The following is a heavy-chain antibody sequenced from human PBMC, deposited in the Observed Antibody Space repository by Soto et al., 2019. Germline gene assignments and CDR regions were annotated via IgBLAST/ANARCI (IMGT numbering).Heavy chain of an antibody. CDR1: GGSFSGYY. CDR3: ARRKREAAPDYFDY. CDR2: INHSGST. Sequence: WETLSLTCAVYGGSFSGYYWSWIRQPPGKGLEWIGEINHSGSTNYNPSPKSRVTISADTSKNHFPPKLSTMPAADTAVYYCARRKREAAPDYFDYWGQGTMVTVYS. D-gene: IGHD6-6*01. V-gene: IGHV4-34*01. J-gene: IGHJ4*02.